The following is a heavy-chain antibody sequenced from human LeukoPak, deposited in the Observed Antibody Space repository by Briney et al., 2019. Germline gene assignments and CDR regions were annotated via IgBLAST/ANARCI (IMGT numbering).Heavy chain of an antibody. Sequence: CLTLSCAAPGCTFSSYVMLWVRQAARRGLKGVAGICYDESNKYYADSVKGRFTISRDNSKNTLYLQMNSLRAEDTAVYYCARDPELLWFGEDYYFDFWGQGTLVTVSS. CDR1: GCTFSSYV. D-gene: IGHD3-10*01. V-gene: IGHV3-33*01. CDR2: ICYDESNK. CDR3: ARDPELLWFGEDYYFDF. J-gene: IGHJ4*02.